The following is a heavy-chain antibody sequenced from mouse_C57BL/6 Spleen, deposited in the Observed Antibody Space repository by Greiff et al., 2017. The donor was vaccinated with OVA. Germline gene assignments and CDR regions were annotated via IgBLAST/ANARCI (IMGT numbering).Heavy chain of an antibody. V-gene: IGHV1-22*01. CDR3: ASSSSYPYWYFDV. D-gene: IGHD1-1*01. Sequence: VQLQQSGPELVKPGASVKMSCKASGYTFTDYNMHWVKQSHGKSLEWIGDINPNNGGTSYNQKFTVKATLTVNKSSSTAYMELRSLTSEDSAVDYWASSSSYPYWYFDVWGTGTTVTVSS. CDR1: GYTFTDYN. CDR2: INPNNGGT. J-gene: IGHJ1*03.